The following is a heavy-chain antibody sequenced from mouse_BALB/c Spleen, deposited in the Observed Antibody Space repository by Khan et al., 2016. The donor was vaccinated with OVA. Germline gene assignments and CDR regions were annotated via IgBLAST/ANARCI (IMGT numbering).Heavy chain of an antibody. CDR3: AKGVWSYYYAIDY. D-gene: IGHD2-10*02. Sequence: VQLVESGPGLVAPSQSLSITCTVSGFSLTDYGVSWIRQPPGKGLEWLGVIWGGGSTYYNSALKSRLSISKDNSKSQVFLKMNSLQTDDTAIYYCAKGVWSYYYAIDYWGQGTSVTVSS. J-gene: IGHJ4*01. CDR2: IWGGGST. CDR1: GFSLTDYG. V-gene: IGHV2-6-5*01.